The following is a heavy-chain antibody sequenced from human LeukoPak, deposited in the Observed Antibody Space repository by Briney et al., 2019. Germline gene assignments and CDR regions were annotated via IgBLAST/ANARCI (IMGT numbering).Heavy chain of an antibody. V-gene: IGHV3-20*04. Sequence: GGSLRLSCAASGFTFDDYGMSWVRQAPGKGLEWVSGINWNGGSTGYADSVKGRFTISRDNAKNSLYLQMNSLRAEDTAVYYCAKEDYDLSYFDFWGQGTLVTVSS. CDR3: AKEDYDLSYFDF. D-gene: IGHD3-3*01. CDR2: INWNGGST. J-gene: IGHJ4*02. CDR1: GFTFDDYG.